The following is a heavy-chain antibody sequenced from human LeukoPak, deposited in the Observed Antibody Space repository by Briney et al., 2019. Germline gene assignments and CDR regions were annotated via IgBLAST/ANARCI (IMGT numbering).Heavy chain of an antibody. CDR2: ISWNSGSI. J-gene: IGHJ4*02. Sequence: GGSLRLSCAASGFTFDDYAMHWVRQAPGKGLEWVSGISWNSGSIGYADSVKGRFTISRDNAKNSLYLQMNSLRAEDTALYYCAKDRAPGYSSDLDYWGQGTLVTVSS. CDR3: AKDRAPGYSSDLDY. V-gene: IGHV3-9*01. D-gene: IGHD6-19*01. CDR1: GFTFDDYA.